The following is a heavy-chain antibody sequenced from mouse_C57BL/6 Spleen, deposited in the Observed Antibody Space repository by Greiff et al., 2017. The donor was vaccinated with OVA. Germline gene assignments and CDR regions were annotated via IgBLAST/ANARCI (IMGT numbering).Heavy chain of an antibody. V-gene: IGHV5-4*01. J-gene: IGHJ3*01. Sequence: EVMLVESGGGLVKPGGSLKLSCAASGFTFSSYAMSWVRQTPKKRLEWVATISDGGSYTYYPDNVKGRFTISRDNAKNNLYLQMSHLKSEDTAMYYCAREGYYGSSSSFAYWGQGTLVTVSA. CDR3: AREGYYGSSSSFAY. CDR2: ISDGGSYT. CDR1: GFTFSSYA. D-gene: IGHD1-1*01.